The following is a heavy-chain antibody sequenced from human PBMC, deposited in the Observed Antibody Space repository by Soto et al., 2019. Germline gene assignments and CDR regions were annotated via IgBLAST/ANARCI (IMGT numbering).Heavy chain of an antibody. CDR1: GYTFTSYD. Sequence: QVQLVQSGAEVKKPGASVKLSCKASGYTFTSYDINWVRQATGQGLEWMGWMNPNSGNKGYAQKFQGRVTMTRNTSISTAYMELSSLRSEDTAVYYCARERTGTTSMDVWGQGTTVTVSS. J-gene: IGHJ6*02. CDR3: ARERTGTTSMDV. CDR2: MNPNSGNK. V-gene: IGHV1-8*01. D-gene: IGHD1-1*01.